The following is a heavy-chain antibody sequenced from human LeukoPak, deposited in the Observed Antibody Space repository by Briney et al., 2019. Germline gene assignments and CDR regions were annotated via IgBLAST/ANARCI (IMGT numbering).Heavy chain of an antibody. Sequence: PGRSLRLSCGASGFTFSHYAMNWVRQAPGQGLEWVAIISYGGNNQYYADSVKGRFTISRDNTKNTVYLQMNSLRPEDTAVCYCARAPDSSGYYYHFDYWGQGTLVTVSS. V-gene: IGHV3-30-3*01. CDR1: GFTFSHYA. D-gene: IGHD3-22*01. CDR2: ISYGGNNQ. CDR3: ARAPDSSGYYYHFDY. J-gene: IGHJ4*02.